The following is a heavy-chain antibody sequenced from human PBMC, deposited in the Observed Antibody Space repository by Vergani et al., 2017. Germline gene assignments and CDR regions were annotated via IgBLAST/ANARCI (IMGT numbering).Heavy chain of an antibody. V-gene: IGHV4-34*01. CDR1: GGSFTSYH. CDR2: IDHTGRP. Sequence: QVQLQQWGGGLLKPSETLSLTCVVNGGSFTSYHWTWIRQSPGEGLEWVGDIDHTGRPDYNPSLKSRLTMSVHKSRNQFSLTLNSVTATDTAIYFCARVNTETNGHLYYYYYMDVWGQGTAVTGS. CDR3: ARVNTETNGHLYYYYYMDV. D-gene: IGHD4-11*01. J-gene: IGHJ6*03.